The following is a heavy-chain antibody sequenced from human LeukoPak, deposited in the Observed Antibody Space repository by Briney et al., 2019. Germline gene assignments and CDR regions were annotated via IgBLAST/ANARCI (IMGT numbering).Heavy chain of an antibody. D-gene: IGHD1-26*01. CDR3: AKARGAATYYYYYMDV. J-gene: IGHJ6*03. CDR2: IWYDGSNK. V-gene: IGHV3-33*06. Sequence: PGGSLRLSCAVSGFSFSNYGMHWVRQAPGKGLEWVALIWYDGSNKYHADSVKGRFTISRDNSKNTLYLQMNTLRAEDTAVYYCAKARGAATYYYYYMDVWGKGTTVTVYS. CDR1: GFSFSNYG.